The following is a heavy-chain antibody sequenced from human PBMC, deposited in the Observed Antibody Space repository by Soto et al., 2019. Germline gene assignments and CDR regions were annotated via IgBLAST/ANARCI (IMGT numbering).Heavy chain of an antibody. D-gene: IGHD5-18*01. Sequence: QVQLQESGPGLVKPSQTLSLTCTVSGGSISSGGYYWSWIRQHPGHGLEWIGYIYYIGSTYYNPSLTSRVTISVDTSKTQFSLKLSSVTAADTAVYYCAIEGWGRGYSYDPWGQGTLVTVSS. CDR1: GGSISSGGYY. J-gene: IGHJ5*02. CDR2: IYYIGST. CDR3: AIEGWGRGYSYDP. V-gene: IGHV4-31*03.